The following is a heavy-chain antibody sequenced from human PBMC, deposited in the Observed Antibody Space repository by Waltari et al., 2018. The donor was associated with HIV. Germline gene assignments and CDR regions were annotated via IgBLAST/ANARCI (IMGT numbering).Heavy chain of an antibody. D-gene: IGHD3-3*01. Sequence: QVQLQESGPGLVKPSETLSLTCTVSGGSISSYYWSWIRQPAGKGLEWIGRIYTSGSTTNSPAHKGRVTMSVDTSKNQFSLKLSSVTAADTAVYYCARDPGDTIFGVVVAFDIWGQGTMVTVSS. CDR2: IYTSGST. V-gene: IGHV4-4*07. CDR1: GGSISSYY. J-gene: IGHJ3*02. CDR3: ARDPGDTIFGVVVAFDI.